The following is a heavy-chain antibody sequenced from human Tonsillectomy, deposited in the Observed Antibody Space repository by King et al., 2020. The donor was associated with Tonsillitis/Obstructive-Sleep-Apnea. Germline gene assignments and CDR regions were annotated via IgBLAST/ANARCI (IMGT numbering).Heavy chain of an antibody. V-gene: IGHV3-7*03. Sequence: VQLVESGGGLVQPGGSLRLSCAASGFTFSNFWMSWVRQAPGKGLEWVTNIKEDGSEKYYVDSVKGRFTISRDNAKNSLYLQINSLRAEDTAVYYCARVLDYYDSSGYRAFDIWGQGTMVTVSS. J-gene: IGHJ3*02. D-gene: IGHD3-22*01. CDR3: ARVLDYYDSSGYRAFDI. CDR2: IKEDGSEK. CDR1: GFTFSNFW.